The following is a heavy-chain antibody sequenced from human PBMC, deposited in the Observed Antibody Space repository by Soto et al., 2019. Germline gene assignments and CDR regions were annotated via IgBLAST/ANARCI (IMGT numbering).Heavy chain of an antibody. Sequence: PGGSLRLSCTASGFTFSSYGMGWVRQAPGKGLQWVSTIRGDGGQTHYTDSVKGRFSISRDNSKNTVYLQMDSPRAEDTAMYFCARDVGLDSDDFFAYWGQGTQVTVSS. D-gene: IGHD3-9*01. CDR1: GFTFSSYG. J-gene: IGHJ4*02. CDR2: IRGDGGQT. CDR3: ARDVGLDSDDFFAY. V-gene: IGHV3-23*01.